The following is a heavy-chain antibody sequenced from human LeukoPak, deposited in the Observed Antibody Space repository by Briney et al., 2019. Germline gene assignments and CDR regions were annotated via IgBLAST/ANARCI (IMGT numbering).Heavy chain of an antibody. CDR2: IYYSGST. V-gene: IGHV4-59*01. D-gene: IGHD4-23*01. J-gene: IGHJ4*02. Sequence: SETLSLTCTVSGGSISSYYWSWIRQPPGKGLEGIGYIYYSGSTNYNPSLKSRVTISVDTSKNQFSLKLSSVTAADTAVYYCARGVVGYYGGNSFDYWGQGTLVTVSS. CDR3: ARGVVGYYGGNSFDY. CDR1: GGSISSYY.